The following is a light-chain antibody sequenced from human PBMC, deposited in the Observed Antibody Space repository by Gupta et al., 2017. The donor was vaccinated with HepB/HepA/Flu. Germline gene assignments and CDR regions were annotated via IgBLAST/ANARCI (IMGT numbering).Light chain of an antibody. CDR3: QHFTSFPLT. Sequence: DIQLTQSPPFLSASVGDGVTISCRASQDIRTSLAWYQQKPGEAPKLLIYAASTLQSGVPSRFSGSGSGTDFSLTISSLQPEDFATYYCQHFTSFPLTFGGGTKVDIK. J-gene: IGKJ4*01. CDR1: QDIRTS. V-gene: IGKV1-9*01. CDR2: AAS.